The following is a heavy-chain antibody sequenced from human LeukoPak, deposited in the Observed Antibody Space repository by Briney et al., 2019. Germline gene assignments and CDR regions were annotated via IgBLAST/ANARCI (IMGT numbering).Heavy chain of an antibody. V-gene: IGHV4-38-2*01. Sequence: PSETLSLTCAVSGHSISSGYYWGWIRQRPGKGLEWIGEINHSGSTNYNPSLKSRVTISVDTSKNQFSLRVSSVTAADTAVYYCARAYGDYRYYYYYMDVWGKGTTVTVSS. J-gene: IGHJ6*03. D-gene: IGHD4-17*01. CDR1: GHSISSGYY. CDR3: ARAYGDYRYYYYYMDV. CDR2: INHSGST.